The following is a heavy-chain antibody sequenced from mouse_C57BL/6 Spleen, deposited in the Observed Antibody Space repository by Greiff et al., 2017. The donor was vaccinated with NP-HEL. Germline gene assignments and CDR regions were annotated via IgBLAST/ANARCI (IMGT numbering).Heavy chain of an antibody. D-gene: IGHD2-4*01. CDR3: ASRLEGYWYFDV. J-gene: IGHJ1*03. V-gene: IGHV1-22*01. CDR1: GYTFTDYN. CDR2: INPNNGGT. Sequence: VQLQQSGPELVKPGASVKMSCKASGYTFTDYNMHWVKQSHGKSLEWIGYINPNNGGTSYIQKFKGKATLTVDKSSSTAYMELRSLTSEDSAVYYYASRLEGYWYFDVWGTGTTVTVSS.